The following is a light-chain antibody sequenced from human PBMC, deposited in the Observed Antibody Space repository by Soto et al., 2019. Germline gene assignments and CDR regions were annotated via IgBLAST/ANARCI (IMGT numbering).Light chain of an antibody. CDR1: QSVSNNY. CDR3: QQYDSIPPWT. CDR2: GTS. V-gene: IGKV3-20*01. J-gene: IGKJ1*01. Sequence: IVMTQSPATLSVSPGERATLSCRAIQSVSNNYLAWYQQKPGQAPRLLIFGTSTRATGIPDRFSGGGSGTDFTLTISRLDPEDYAVYFCQQYDSIPPWTFGQGTKVDIK.